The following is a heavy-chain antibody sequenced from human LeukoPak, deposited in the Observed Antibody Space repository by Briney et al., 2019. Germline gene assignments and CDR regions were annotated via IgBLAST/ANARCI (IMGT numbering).Heavy chain of an antibody. Sequence: GASVKVSCKASGFTFTSSAVQWVRQARGQRLEWIGWIVVGSGNTNYAQKFQERVTITRDMSTSTAYMELSSLRAEDTALYYCAKGGVYGDYYFDYWGQGTLVTVSS. CDR1: GFTFTSSA. CDR2: IVVGSGNT. CDR3: AKGGVYGDYYFDY. D-gene: IGHD4-17*01. J-gene: IGHJ4*02. V-gene: IGHV1-58*01.